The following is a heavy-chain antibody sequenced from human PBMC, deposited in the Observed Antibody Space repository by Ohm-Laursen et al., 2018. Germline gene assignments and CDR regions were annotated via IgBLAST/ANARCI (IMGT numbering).Heavy chain of an antibody. D-gene: IGHD2-15*01. CDR3: AKGVDWYFDL. V-gene: IGHV3-30*18. J-gene: IGHJ2*01. CDR1: GFTFSSYG. Sequence: SLRLSCAASGFTFSSYGMHWVRQAPGKGLEWVAVISYDGSNKYYADSVKGRFTISRDNSKNTLYLQMNSLRAEDTAVYYCAKGVDWYFDLWGRGTLVTVSS. CDR2: ISYDGSNK.